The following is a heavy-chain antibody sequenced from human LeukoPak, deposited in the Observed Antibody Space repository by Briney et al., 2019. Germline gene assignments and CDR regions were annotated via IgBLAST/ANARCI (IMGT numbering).Heavy chain of an antibody. CDR2: IREDGTEK. J-gene: IGHJ5*01. Sequence: GGSLRLSCAASGFTFSSYAMSWVRQAPGKGLEWVANIREDGTEKNYVDSVKGRFTISRDNAKNSLYLQMSSLRVEDTAVYYCTRDPRHFDSCGQGTLVTVSS. D-gene: IGHD6-6*01. CDR3: TRDPRHFDS. V-gene: IGHV3-7*01. CDR1: GFTFSSYA.